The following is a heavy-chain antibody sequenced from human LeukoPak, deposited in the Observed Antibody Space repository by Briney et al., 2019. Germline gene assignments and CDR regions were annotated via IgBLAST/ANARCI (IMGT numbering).Heavy chain of an antibody. CDR3: VKDHLNYCGGVCYLGVFDY. D-gene: IGHD2-21*02. V-gene: IGHV3-23*01. Sequence: GGSLKLSCAASGCTFSSYAMSWVRQAHGKGLEWVSAISGSGGSTCYADSGKGRFTISRDNSKNTQYLQMNSLRAEDTAVYYCVKDHLNYCGGVCYLGVFDYWGQGTLVTVSS. CDR2: ISGSGGST. CDR1: GCTFSSYA. J-gene: IGHJ4*02.